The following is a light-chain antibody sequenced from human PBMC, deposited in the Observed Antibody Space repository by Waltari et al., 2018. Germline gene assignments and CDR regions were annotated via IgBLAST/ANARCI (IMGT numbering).Light chain of an antibody. CDR2: WAS. V-gene: IGKV4-1*01. J-gene: IGKJ2*01. CDR1: QRVVFSPNNKNY. Sequence: DIVLTQSPEYLPVSLGERATINCKSRQRVVFSPNNKNYLAWYQQKPGQPPKLLITWASTRESGVPDRFSGSGSETDFTLTISSLQAEDVAVYYCQQCYTFPYTFGQGTKLEIK. CDR3: QQCYTFPYT.